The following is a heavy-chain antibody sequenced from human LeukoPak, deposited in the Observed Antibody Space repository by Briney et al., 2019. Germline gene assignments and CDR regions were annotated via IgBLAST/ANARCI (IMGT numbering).Heavy chain of an antibody. Sequence: PSETLSLTCTVSGGSINPYYWNWIPQPPERGLEWIVDIYYSGSTNYNPSLKSRVTMSVDTSTAQFSLKLTSATAADTAVYYCARGRDYGDPIFDSWGRGTLVTVSS. CDR1: GGSINPYY. J-gene: IGHJ4*02. D-gene: IGHD4-17*01. CDR2: IYYSGST. V-gene: IGHV4-59*08. CDR3: ARGRDYGDPIFDS.